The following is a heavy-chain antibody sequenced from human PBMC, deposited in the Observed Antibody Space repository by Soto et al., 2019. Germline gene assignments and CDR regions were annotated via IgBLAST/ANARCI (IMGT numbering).Heavy chain of an antibody. V-gene: IGHV1-18*01. CDR3: ARKGTCYPTDH. D-gene: IGHD3-16*02. CDR1: GYTFTNYG. J-gene: IGHJ5*02. CDR2: ISAYNGNT. Sequence: QVQLVQSGAEVKKPGASVKVSCKASGYTFTNYGITWMRQAPDQGLEWMGWISAYNGNTYYAQKFQGRLTITTDASTNTAYMDLRSLRSDDTAVYYCARKGTCYPTDHWGQGTLVTVSS.